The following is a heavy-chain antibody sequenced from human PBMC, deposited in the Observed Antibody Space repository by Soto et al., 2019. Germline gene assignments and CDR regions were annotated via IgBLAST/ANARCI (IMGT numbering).Heavy chain of an antibody. J-gene: IGHJ4*02. Sequence: QVQLVESGGGMVQPGRSLRLSCAASGFTFSNYAIHWVRQAPGKGLEWVAVLSYDGNNKHYADSVKGRFTISRDNSKNTLYLQMNSLRAEDTAVYYCARGPFGDAAMVTNYFDYWGQGTLVTVSS. CDR1: GFTFSNYA. CDR3: ARGPFGDAAMVTNYFDY. D-gene: IGHD5-18*01. V-gene: IGHV3-30-3*01. CDR2: LSYDGNNK.